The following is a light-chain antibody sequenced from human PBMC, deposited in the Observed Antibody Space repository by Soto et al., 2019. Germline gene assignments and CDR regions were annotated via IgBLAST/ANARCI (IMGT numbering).Light chain of an antibody. CDR3: QQITSYPR. J-gene: IGKJ4*01. CDR2: AAS. Sequence: DIQLTQSPSFLSASLGDRVTITCRASLSISSYLAWYQQQPGKAPKLLIYAASTLQSGVPSRFSGSGSGTDFTLTIDSLQPEDFATYYCQQITSYPRFGGGTKVEIK. V-gene: IGKV1-9*01. CDR1: LSISSY.